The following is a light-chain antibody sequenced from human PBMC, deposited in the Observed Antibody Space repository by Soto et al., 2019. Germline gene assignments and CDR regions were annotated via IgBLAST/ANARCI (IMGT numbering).Light chain of an antibody. CDR1: SSNIGRNT. CDR3: SAWDDSRNGSYV. Sequence: QSALTQPPSASGTPGQRVTISCSGSSSNIGRNTVNWYQQLPGTAPKRLIYSNSHRPSGVPDLFSGSKAGTSAARAIRGLQAEDEADYYCSAWDDSRNGSYVFGTATNGTV. V-gene: IGLV1-44*01. J-gene: IGLJ1*01. CDR2: SNS.